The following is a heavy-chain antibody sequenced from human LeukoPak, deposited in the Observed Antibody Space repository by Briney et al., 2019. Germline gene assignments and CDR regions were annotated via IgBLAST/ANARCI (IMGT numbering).Heavy chain of an antibody. Sequence: SQTLSLTCTVSGGSISSGDYYWSWLRQPPGKGLEWIGYIYYSGSTYYNPSLKSRVTISVDTSKNQFSLKLSSVTAADTAVYYCARVIWGDYGDYVYYFDYWGQGTLVTVSS. V-gene: IGHV4-30-4*01. CDR1: GGSISSGDYY. D-gene: IGHD4-17*01. CDR2: IYYSGST. J-gene: IGHJ4*02. CDR3: ARVIWGDYGDYVYYFDY.